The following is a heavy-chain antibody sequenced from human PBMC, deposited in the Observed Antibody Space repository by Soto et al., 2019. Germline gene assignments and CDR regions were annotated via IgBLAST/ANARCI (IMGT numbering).Heavy chain of an antibody. CDR1: GFPFSSYA. CDR3: AKMTSDSYGRNYGMEA. V-gene: IGHV3-23*01. Sequence: LSCSGSGFPFSSYAMSWVRQAPEKGLDWVSALSDSGVSPYYADSVKGRFTISRDNSKNTLYLQMDSLRVEDTALYYCAKMTSDSYGRNYGMEAWGKGTTVNVST. D-gene: IGHD5-18*01. CDR2: LSDSGVSP. J-gene: IGHJ6*04.